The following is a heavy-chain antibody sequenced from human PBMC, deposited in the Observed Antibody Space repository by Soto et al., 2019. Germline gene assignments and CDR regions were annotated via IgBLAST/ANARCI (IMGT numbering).Heavy chain of an antibody. D-gene: IGHD2-8*02. Sequence: QVQLQESGPGLVKPSQTLSLTCTVSGGSVSSGGFYWSWSWIRQYPGKGLEWIGYIYHSGSTSYNPSLKSRVSISIDTSKNQFSLRLSSVTAADTAVYYCARLVTDAFDIWGQGTMVTVSS. CDR2: IYHSGST. CDR1: GGSVSSGGFY. CDR3: ARLVTDAFDI. V-gene: IGHV4-31*03. J-gene: IGHJ3*02.